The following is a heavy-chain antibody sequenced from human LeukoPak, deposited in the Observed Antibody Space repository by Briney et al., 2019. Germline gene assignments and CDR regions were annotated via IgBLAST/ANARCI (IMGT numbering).Heavy chain of an antibody. V-gene: IGHV3-7*01. CDR2: IKKDEREI. CDR3: TRDEVGTTAGICS. D-gene: IGHD4-17*01. Sequence: ETLSLTCTVSGGSISSSSYYWGWIRQPPGKGLEWVANIKKDEREIYYMDSVKGRFTISRDNAKNSLYLQMNSLRAEDTAVYYWTRDEVGTTAGICSWGQGNLGNVFS. CDR1: GGSISSSSYY. J-gene: IGHJ5*02.